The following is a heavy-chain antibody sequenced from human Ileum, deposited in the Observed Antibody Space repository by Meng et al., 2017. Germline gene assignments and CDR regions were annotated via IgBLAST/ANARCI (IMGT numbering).Heavy chain of an antibody. CDR3: ARGGTAYFDY. CDR1: GVSISSGGYY. V-gene: IGHV4-31*03. CDR2: SYDSGST. D-gene: IGHD1-1*01. J-gene: IGHJ4*02. Sequence: QVQLQVSGPGLVKPSQTLSLTCTVSGVSISSGGYYWSWIRQHPGKGLGWIGYSYDSGSTYYDPSLKSRIAISGDTSKNQFSLNLSSVTAADTAVYYCARGGTAYFDYWGQGTLVTVSS.